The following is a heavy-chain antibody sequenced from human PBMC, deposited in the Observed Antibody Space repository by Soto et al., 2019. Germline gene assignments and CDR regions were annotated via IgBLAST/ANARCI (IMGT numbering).Heavy chain of an antibody. Sequence: EVQLLESGGGLVQPGGSLRLSCAASGFTFSSYAMSWVRQAPGKGLEWVSAISGSGGSTYYAASVKGRFTIARDNSNNTLYLQMNSLRAEDTAVYYCAKDPDYNWNYVYSWFDPWGQGTLVTVSS. D-gene: IGHD1-7*01. CDR3: AKDPDYNWNYVYSWFDP. CDR2: ISGSGGST. CDR1: GFTFSSYA. V-gene: IGHV3-23*01. J-gene: IGHJ5*02.